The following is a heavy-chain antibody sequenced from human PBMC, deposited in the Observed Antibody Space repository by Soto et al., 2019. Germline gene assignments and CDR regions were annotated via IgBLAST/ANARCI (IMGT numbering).Heavy chain of an antibody. J-gene: IGHJ4*02. V-gene: IGHV3-66*01. CDR3: ARAGSGYSSGWAHS. CDR2: IYSGGST. Sequence: GGSLRLSCAASGFTVSSNYMSWVRQAPGKGLEWVSVIYSGGSTYYADSVKGRFTISRDNSKNTLYLQMNSLRAEDTVVYYCARAGSGYSSGWAHSWGQGTLVTVSS. CDR1: GFTVSSNY. D-gene: IGHD6-19*01.